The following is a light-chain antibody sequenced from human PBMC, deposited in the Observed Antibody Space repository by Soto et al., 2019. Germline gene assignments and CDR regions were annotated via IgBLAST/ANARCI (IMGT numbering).Light chain of an antibody. V-gene: IGLV2-14*01. CDR3: GSFTATDTLV. Sequence: QSALTQPASVSGSRGQSIIISCVGREPDVGQDKSVSWYQQGPGQAPQLLIYEVTNRPSGISNRFSGSRSGNTASLTISGLQADDEADYFCGSFTATDTLVFGRGTKLTVL. CDR2: EVT. J-gene: IGLJ2*01. CDR1: EPDVGQDKS.